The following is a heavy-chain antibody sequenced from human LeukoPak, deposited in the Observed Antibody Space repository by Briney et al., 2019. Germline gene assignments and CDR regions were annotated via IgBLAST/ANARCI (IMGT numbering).Heavy chain of an antibody. CDR1: GFTFSSYS. J-gene: IGHJ4*02. CDR2: ISSSSTYI. D-gene: IGHD6-6*01. CDR3: ATGRVGEQLVSDF. V-gene: IGHV3-21*01. Sequence: GGSLRLSCAASGFTFSSYSMNWVRQAPGKGLEWVSSISSSSTYIYYADSVRGRLTISRDNAKNSLYLQMNSLRAEDTAVYYCATGRVGEQLVSDFWGQGTLVTVSS.